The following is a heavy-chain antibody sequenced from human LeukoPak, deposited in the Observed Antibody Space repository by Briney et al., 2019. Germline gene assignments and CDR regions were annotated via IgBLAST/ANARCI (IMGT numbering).Heavy chain of an antibody. J-gene: IGHJ4*02. Sequence: PSQTLSLTCTVSGGSISSGGYYWSWIRQHPGKGLEWIGYIYYSGSTYYNPSLKSRVTISVDMSKNQFSLKLSSVTAADTAVYYCARDNPAAAIDYWGQGTLVTVSS. CDR1: GGSISSGGYY. CDR2: IYYSGST. V-gene: IGHV4-31*03. CDR3: ARDNPAAAIDY. D-gene: IGHD6-13*01.